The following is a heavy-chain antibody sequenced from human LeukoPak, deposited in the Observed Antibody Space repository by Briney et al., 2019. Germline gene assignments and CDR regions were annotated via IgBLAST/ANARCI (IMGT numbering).Heavy chain of an antibody. J-gene: IGHJ3*01. V-gene: IGHV3-23*01. Sequence: GGSLRLSCAASAFTFSTYAMGWVRQAPGKGLEWVSSIIGSGDSTYYADSLKGRFTISRDNSKNTLYLQMNSLRAEDSAVYYCAKLCSGASYDAFDVWGQGTMVTVSS. CDR2: IIGSGDST. CDR1: AFTFSTYA. D-gene: IGHD2-15*01. CDR3: AKLCSGASYDAFDV.